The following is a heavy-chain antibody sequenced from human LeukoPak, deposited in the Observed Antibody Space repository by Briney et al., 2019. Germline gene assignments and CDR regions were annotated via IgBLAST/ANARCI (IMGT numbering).Heavy chain of an antibody. V-gene: IGHV4-59*01. J-gene: IGHJ4*02. CDR1: GGSISSYY. CDR2: IYYSGST. CDR3: ARGSDTAMVLFDY. Sequence: SETLSLTCTVSGGSISSYYWSWIRQPPGKGLEWIGYIYYSGSTNYNPSLKSRVTISVDTSKNQFSLKLSSVTAADTAVYYCARGSDTAMVLFDYWGQGTLVTVSS. D-gene: IGHD5-18*01.